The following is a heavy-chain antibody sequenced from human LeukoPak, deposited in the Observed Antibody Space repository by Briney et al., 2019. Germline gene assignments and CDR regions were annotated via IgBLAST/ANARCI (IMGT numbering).Heavy chain of an antibody. CDR2: INHSGST. Sequence: SETLSLTCAVYGGSFSGYYWSWIRQPPGKGLEWIGEINHSGSTSYNPSLKSRVTISVDTSKNQFSLKLSSVTAADTAVYYCARRVGYCSSTSCYILSDYWGQGTLVTVSS. D-gene: IGHD2-2*02. CDR3: ARRVGYCSSTSCYILSDY. CDR1: GGSFSGYY. V-gene: IGHV4-34*01. J-gene: IGHJ4*02.